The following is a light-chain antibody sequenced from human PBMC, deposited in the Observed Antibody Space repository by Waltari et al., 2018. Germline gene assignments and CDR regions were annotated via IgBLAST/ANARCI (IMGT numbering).Light chain of an antibody. CDR2: EVP. J-gene: IGLJ1*01. CDR3: CSYAGSRTYV. V-gene: IGLV2-23*02. Sequence: QSALPQPAPVSGSPGQSITISCTSTSSDVGNVNLASWYQQNPAKAPTLIIYEVPNRPSGVSNPFSGSKSGNTASLTISGLRAEDEADYYCCSYAGSRTYVFGTGTKVTVL. CDR1: SSDVGNVNL.